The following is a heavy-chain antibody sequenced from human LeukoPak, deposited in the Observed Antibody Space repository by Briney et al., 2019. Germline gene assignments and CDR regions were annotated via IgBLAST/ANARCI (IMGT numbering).Heavy chain of an antibody. Sequence: GGSLRLSCAASGFSFNNYAMSWVRQAPGKGPEWVSAISGGGSSTYYADSVKGRFTISRDNSKNTLYLQMNSLRAEDTALYYCAKAYGDYLYYFDYWGQGTLVTVSS. J-gene: IGHJ4*02. CDR3: AKAYGDYLYYFDY. CDR1: GFSFNNYA. D-gene: IGHD4-17*01. V-gene: IGHV3-23*01. CDR2: ISGGGSST.